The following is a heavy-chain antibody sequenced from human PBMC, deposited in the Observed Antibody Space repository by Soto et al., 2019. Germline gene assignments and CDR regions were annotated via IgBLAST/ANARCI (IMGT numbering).Heavy chain of an antibody. CDR2: ISAYNGNT. J-gene: IGHJ3*02. CDR1: GYTFTSYG. V-gene: IGHV1-18*04. CDR3: ARVDRYYDILTGESAFDI. Sequence: SVKVSCKASGYTFTSYGISWVRQAPGQGLEWMGWISAYNGNTNYAQKLQGRVTMTTDTSTSTAYMELRSLRSDDTAVYYCARVDRYYDILTGESAFDIWGQGTMVTVSS. D-gene: IGHD3-9*01.